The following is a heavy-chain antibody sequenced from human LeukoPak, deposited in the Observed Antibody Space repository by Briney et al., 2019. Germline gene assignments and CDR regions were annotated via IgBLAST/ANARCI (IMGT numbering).Heavy chain of an antibody. V-gene: IGHV1-18*01. CDR1: GYTFTSYG. Sequence: ASVKVSCKASGYTFTSYGISWVRQAPGQGLEWMGWISAYNGNTNYAQKLQGRVTMTTDTSTSTAYMELRSLRSDDTAVYYCARDSHYYDGSGYAHIGYWGQGTLVTVSS. CDR3: ARDSHYYDGSGYAHIGY. CDR2: ISAYNGNT. J-gene: IGHJ4*02. D-gene: IGHD3-22*01.